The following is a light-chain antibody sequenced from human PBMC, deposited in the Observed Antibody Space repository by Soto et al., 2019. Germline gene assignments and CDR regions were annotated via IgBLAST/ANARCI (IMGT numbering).Light chain of an antibody. CDR2: EGS. V-gene: IGLV2-23*01. CDR3: CSYAGSFYV. CDR1: SSDVGSYNL. J-gene: IGLJ1*01. Sequence: QSALTQPASVSGSPGQSITISCTGTSSDVGSYNLVSWYQQHPGKAPKLMIYEGSKRPSGVSNRFSGSKSGNTASLTISRLQAEDEADYYCCSYAGSFYVFGTWTKVTVL.